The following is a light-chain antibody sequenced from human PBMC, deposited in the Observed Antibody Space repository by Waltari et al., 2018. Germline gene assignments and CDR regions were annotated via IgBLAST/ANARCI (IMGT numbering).Light chain of an antibody. CDR1: QSLGSRY. Sequence: LLLTQSPGTLSLSPGERATLFCRAAQSLGSRYLAWYQQKPGQSPRLLIYGAFARATGTPDRFSGGGSGTDFTRTISRLVPEDFAVYYCQEFGGSFGGGTKVE. CDR3: QEFGGS. CDR2: GAF. J-gene: IGKJ4*01. V-gene: IGKV3-20*01.